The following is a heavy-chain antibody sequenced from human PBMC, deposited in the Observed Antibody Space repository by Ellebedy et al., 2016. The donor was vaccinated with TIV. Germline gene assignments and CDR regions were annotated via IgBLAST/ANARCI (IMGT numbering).Heavy chain of an antibody. CDR2: ISSSSSTI. CDR1: GFTFSSYS. J-gene: IGHJ4*02. D-gene: IGHD1-7*01. V-gene: IGHV3-48*04. CDR3: APMELRPPFDY. Sequence: GGSLRLSXAASGFTFSSYSMNWVRQAPGKGLEWVSYISSSSSTIYYADSVKGRFTISRDNAKNSLYLQMNSLRAEDTAVYYCAPMELRPPFDYWGQGTLVTVSS.